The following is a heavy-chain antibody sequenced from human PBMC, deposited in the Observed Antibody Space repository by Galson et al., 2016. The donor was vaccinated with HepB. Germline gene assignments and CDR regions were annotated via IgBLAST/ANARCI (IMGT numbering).Heavy chain of an antibody. CDR3: ARGDNPDYGDYASAYYYMDV. CDR2: INHSGST. V-gene: IGHV4-34*01. J-gene: IGHJ6*03. Sequence: ETLSLTCAVNGGSFSGYYWSWIRQHPGKGLEWIGEINHSGSTNYNPPLKSRVTISVDTSKNQFSLKLSSVTAADTAVYYCARGDNPDYGDYASAYYYMDVWGKGTTVTVSS. CDR1: GGSFSGYY. D-gene: IGHD4-17*01.